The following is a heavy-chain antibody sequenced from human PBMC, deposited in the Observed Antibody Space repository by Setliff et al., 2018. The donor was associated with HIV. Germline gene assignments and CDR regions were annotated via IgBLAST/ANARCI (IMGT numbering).Heavy chain of an antibody. J-gene: IGHJ4*02. V-gene: IGHV4-61*09. Sequence: PSETLSLTCTVSGGSISSGSYYWSWIRQPAGKGLEWIGHIYTSGSTNYNPSLKSRVTISVDTSKNQFSLKLSSVTAADTAVYYCAKRRQLAEDYYWGQGTLVTVSS. D-gene: IGHD6-6*01. CDR1: GGSISSGSYY. CDR3: AKRRQLAEDYY. CDR2: IYTSGST.